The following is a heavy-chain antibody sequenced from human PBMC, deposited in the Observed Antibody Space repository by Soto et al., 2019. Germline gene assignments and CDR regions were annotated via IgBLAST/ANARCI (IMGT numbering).Heavy chain of an antibody. CDR2: INAHSGGT. Sequence: ASVKVSCKASGFSFTGYYIHWLRQAPGQGLEWMGWINAHSGGTEYAQKFQGRVTLTRDTSISTAYMTLSSLRSDDTAIYYCAKDLTRQLAYWLDPWGQGTQVTVSA. V-gene: IGHV1-2*02. J-gene: IGHJ5*02. CDR3: AKDLTRQLAYWLDP. CDR1: GFSFTGYY. D-gene: IGHD6-6*01.